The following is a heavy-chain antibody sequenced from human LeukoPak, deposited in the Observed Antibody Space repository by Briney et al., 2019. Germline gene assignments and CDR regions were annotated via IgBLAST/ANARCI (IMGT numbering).Heavy chain of an antibody. J-gene: IGHJ4*02. V-gene: IGHV1-3*04. Sequence: GASVKVSCKASGYTFTSYAMHWVRQAPGQRLECMGWINTGNGNTKYSQKFQGRVTITRDTSASTAYMELSSLRSEDTAVYYCARDRFKGYYYDSSGLDYWGQGTLVTVSS. CDR2: INTGNGNT. CDR1: GYTFTSYA. CDR3: ARDRFKGYYYDSSGLDY. D-gene: IGHD3-22*01.